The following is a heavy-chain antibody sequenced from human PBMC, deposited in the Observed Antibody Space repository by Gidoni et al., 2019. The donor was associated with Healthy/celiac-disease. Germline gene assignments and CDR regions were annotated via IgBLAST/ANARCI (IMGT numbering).Heavy chain of an antibody. Sequence: EVQLLESGGGLVQPGGSLRLSCAASGFTFSSYAMSWVRQAPGKGLEWVSAISGSGGSTYYADSVKGRFTISRDNSKNTLYLQMNSLRAEDTAVYYCAKGRRYCSGGSCGPYYGMDVWGQGTTVTVSS. CDR2: ISGSGGST. J-gene: IGHJ6*02. CDR1: GFTFSSYA. D-gene: IGHD2-15*01. CDR3: AKGRRYCSGGSCGPYYGMDV. V-gene: IGHV3-23*01.